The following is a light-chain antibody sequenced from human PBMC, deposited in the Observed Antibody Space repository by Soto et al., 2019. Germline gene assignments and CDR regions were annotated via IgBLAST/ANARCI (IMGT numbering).Light chain of an antibody. Sequence: EVVLTQSPGTLSLSPGERATVSCRASQTISRNYLAWYQKKPGQAPRLLIYGASTRATGIPDRFTGSGSGTDCTLTIARLEPEDFAVYYCQQYGGPVPWTFGQGTKVEV. CDR3: QQYGGPVPWT. CDR1: QTISRNY. J-gene: IGKJ1*01. CDR2: GAS. V-gene: IGKV3-20*01.